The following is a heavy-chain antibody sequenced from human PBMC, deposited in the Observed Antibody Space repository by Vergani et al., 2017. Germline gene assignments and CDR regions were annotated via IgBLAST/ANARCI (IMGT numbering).Heavy chain of an antibody. J-gene: IGHJ4*02. D-gene: IGHD2-2*01. CDR3: AREGYCSSTSCSYFDY. CDR1: GFTVSSNY. Sequence: EVQLVESGGVVVQPGGSLRLSCAASGFTVSSNYMSWVRQAPGKGLEWVSVIYSGGSTYYADSVKGRFTISRDNSKNTLYLQMNSLRAEDTAVYYCAREGYCSSTSCSYFDYWGQGTLVTVSS. V-gene: IGHV3-53*01. CDR2: IYSGGST.